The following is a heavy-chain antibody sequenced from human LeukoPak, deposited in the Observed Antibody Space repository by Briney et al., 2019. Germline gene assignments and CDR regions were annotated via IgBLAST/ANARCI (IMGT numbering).Heavy chain of an antibody. J-gene: IGHJ6*03. Sequence: GGSLRLSCIASGFTFSHFWMSWVRQAPGKGLEWLANIKPDDSEKYYGNSVKGRFTILRDNAKNSVYLQMNSLRAEDTAVYYCAKDPADIVVVPAANYYYYYMDVWGKGTTVTISS. CDR2: IKPDDSEK. CDR1: GFTFSHFW. V-gene: IGHV3-7*01. D-gene: IGHD2-2*01. CDR3: AKDPADIVVVPAANYYYYYMDV.